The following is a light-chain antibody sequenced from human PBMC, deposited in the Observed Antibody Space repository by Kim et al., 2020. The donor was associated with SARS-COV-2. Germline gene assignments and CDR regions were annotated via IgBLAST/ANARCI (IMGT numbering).Light chain of an antibody. V-gene: IGLV5-45*01. CDR3: MIWHSDTWV. CDR2: YKSDSHK. Sequence: LTGTMRVGINVGTDRLYGYQQKPGSPPQYLLSYKSDSHKQQGSGVPSRFSGSKDASANAGILVISGLQSEDEADYYCMIWHSDTWVFGGGTQLTVL. J-gene: IGLJ3*02. CDR1: VGINVGTDR.